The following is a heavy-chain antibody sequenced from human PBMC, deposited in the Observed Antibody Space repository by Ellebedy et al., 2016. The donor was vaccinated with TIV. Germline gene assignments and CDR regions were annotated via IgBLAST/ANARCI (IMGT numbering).Heavy chain of an antibody. J-gene: IGHJ3*01. CDR3: ARSHYAFCGSDCDLDHAFDV. CDR2: TYYRSKWDT. Sequence: SETLSLTCAISGDSVSRNNAAWNWIRQSPSRGLEWLGRTYYRSKWDTDYAVSVKIRITINPDTSKNQFSLQLNSVTPEATAVYYCARSHYAFCGSDCDLDHAFDVWGQGTMVIVSS. V-gene: IGHV6-1*01. D-gene: IGHD2-21*02. CDR1: GDSVSRNNAA.